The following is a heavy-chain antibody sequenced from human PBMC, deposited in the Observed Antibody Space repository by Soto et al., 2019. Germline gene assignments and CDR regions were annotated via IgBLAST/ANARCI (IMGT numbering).Heavy chain of an antibody. Sequence: GESLKISCKASGYSFTTYWIAWVRQMPGKGLEWMGIINPGDSDIRYSPSFQGQVTISADNSISTAYVQWSSLKASDTATYYCARRKQLYYYYYGMDVWGQGTAVTVSS. J-gene: IGHJ6*02. D-gene: IGHD4-4*01. V-gene: IGHV5-51*01. CDR1: GYSFTTYW. CDR2: INPGDSDI. CDR3: ARRKQLYYYYYGMDV.